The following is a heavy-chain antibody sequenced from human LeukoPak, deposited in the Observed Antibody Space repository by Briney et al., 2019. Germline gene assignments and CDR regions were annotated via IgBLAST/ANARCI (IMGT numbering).Heavy chain of an antibody. CDR3: AGDGNYYDSSSY. CDR1: GGSVSSGSYY. Sequence: SETLSLTCTVSGGSVSSGSYYWSWIRQPPGKGLEWIGYIYYSGSTNYNPSLKSRVTISVDTSKNQFSLKLSSVTAADTAVYYCAGDGNYYDSSSYWGQGTLVTVSS. D-gene: IGHD3-22*01. V-gene: IGHV4-61*01. J-gene: IGHJ4*02. CDR2: IYYSGST.